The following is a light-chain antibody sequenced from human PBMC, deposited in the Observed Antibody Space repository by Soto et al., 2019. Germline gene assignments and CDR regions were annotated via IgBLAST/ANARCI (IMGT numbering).Light chain of an antibody. V-gene: IGKV1-39*01. J-gene: IGKJ4*01. Sequence: DIQMTQSPSSLSASVGNRVTIACRASQYINTYLNWYQQKPGKAPKLLIYAASSLQSGVPSRFSGSGSGTDFSLTISSLQPEDVATYYCQYLNSHPLSFGGGTKVDI. CDR2: AAS. CDR3: QYLNSHPLS. CDR1: QYINTY.